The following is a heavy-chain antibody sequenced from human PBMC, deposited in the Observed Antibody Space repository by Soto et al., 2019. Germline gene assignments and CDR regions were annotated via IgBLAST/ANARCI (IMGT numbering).Heavy chain of an antibody. CDR2: IKQDGSEK. V-gene: IGHV3-7*01. D-gene: IGHD6-19*01. CDR1: GFTFSSYW. Sequence: SGGSLRPSCAASGFTFSSYWMSWVRQAPGKGLEWVANIKQDGSEKYYVDSVKGRFTISRDNAKNSLYLQMNSLRAEDTAVYYCASRYSSGWYDYYYYMDGWGKGTTVTVSS. J-gene: IGHJ6*03. CDR3: ASRYSSGWYDYYYYMDG.